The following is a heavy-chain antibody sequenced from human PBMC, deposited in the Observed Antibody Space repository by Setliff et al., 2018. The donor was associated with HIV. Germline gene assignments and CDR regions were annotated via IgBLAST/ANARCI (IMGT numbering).Heavy chain of an antibody. V-gene: IGHV3-72*01. CDR2: TKNKDNSFTT. CDR1: GFTSSDHY. D-gene: IGHD4-17*01. Sequence: GGSLRLSCAASGFTSSDHYMDWVRQAPGKGLEWVGRTKNKDNSFTTEYAASVKGRFTISRDDSKNSLSLHMNSLKTEDTAVYYCTTEWGDYGEPNWFDPWGQGTLVTVSS. J-gene: IGHJ5*02. CDR3: TTEWGDYGEPNWFDP.